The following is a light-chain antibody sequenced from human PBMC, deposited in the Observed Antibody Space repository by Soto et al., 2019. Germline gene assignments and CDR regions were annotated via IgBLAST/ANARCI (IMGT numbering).Light chain of an antibody. J-gene: IGKJ5*01. CDR2: DTS. Sequence: VLTQAPGTLCLSPVDRATLSCRASQSLTNSFIAWYQQRPGQAPRLLIYDTSSRASGIPDRFSGSGSGTDFTLTISRLETEDFAVFYCQQYGTSEIIFGQGTRLEI. CDR3: QQYGTSEII. CDR1: QSLTNSF. V-gene: IGKV3-20*01.